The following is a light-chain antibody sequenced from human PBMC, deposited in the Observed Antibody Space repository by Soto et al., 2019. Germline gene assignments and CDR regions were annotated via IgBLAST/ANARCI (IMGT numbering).Light chain of an antibody. CDR2: WGS. V-gene: IGKV2-28*01. Sequence: DIVMTQSPLSLPVTPGEPASISCRSSQSLLHSNGYTYLDWYLQKPGQSPQLLIYWGSNRASGVPDRFSGSGSGKDFTLKISRVEAEDVGVYYCMQAIKTPLTFGPGTKVDXK. CDR1: QSLLHSNGYTY. CDR3: MQAIKTPLT. J-gene: IGKJ3*01.